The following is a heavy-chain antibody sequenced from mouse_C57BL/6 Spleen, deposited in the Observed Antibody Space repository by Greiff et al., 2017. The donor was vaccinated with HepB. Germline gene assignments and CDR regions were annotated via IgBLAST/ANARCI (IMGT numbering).Heavy chain of an antibody. Sequence: QVQLQQSGPELVKPGASVNISCKASGYTFTDYYINWVKQRPGQGLEWIGWIFPGSGSTYYNEKFKGKATLTVDKSSSTAYMLLSSLTSEDSAVYFCARGGSTGSSPLYAMDYWGQGTSVTVSS. CDR2: IFPGSGST. D-gene: IGHD1-1*01. CDR3: ARGGSTGSSPLYAMDY. V-gene: IGHV1-75*01. J-gene: IGHJ4*01. CDR1: GYTFTDYY.